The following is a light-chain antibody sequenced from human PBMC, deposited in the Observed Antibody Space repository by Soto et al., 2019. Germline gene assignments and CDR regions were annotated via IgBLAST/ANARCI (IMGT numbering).Light chain of an antibody. CDR3: QQRHMWPIT. CDR1: QSASNN. V-gene: IGKV3-15*01. Sequence: EIVMTQSPATLSVSPGERATLSCRASQSASNNLAWYQQKPGQAPRLLIFGASTRATGIPARFSGSGSGTDFTLTISSLEPEDSAVYYCQQRHMWPITFGQGTRLEIK. CDR2: GAS. J-gene: IGKJ5*01.